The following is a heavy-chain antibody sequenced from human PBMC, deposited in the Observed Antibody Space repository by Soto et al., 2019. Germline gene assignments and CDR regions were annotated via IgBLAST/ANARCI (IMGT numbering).Heavy chain of an antibody. CDR1: AASFSKYY. CDR3: ASVKFGGVVLAH. Sequence: SETLSLTCTVSAASFSKYYWTWIRQPPGKGLEWIGYIYFNGNTNYNPSLKRRVTISVDTSKKQISLNLTSVTDADTAVYFCASVKFGGVVLAHWGQGTLVTVSS. CDR2: IYFNGNT. V-gene: IGHV4-59*13. J-gene: IGHJ4*02. D-gene: IGHD3-16*01.